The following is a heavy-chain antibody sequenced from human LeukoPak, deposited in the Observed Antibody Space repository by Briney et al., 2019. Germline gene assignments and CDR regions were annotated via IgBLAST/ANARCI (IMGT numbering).Heavy chain of an antibody. CDR3: ARHYGRSWFDP. CDR1: GGSISSSSYY. CDR2: IYYSGST. Sequence: SETLSLTCTVSGGSISSSSYYWGWIRQPPGKGLEWIGSIYYSGSTYYNPSLKSRVTISVDTSKNQFSLKLSSVTAADTAVYYCARHYGRSWFDPWGQGTLVTASS. D-gene: IGHD4-17*01. V-gene: IGHV4-39*01. J-gene: IGHJ5*02.